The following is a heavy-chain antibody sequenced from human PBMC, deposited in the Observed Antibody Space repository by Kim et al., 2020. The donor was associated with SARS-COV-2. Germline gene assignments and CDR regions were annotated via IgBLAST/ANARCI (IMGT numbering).Heavy chain of an antibody. J-gene: IGHJ3*02. D-gene: IGHD2-2*01. Sequence: ASVKVSCKVSGYTLSGLSIHWVRQAPGKGLEWMGGFDPEKSERIYAQKFQGRLTMTEGTTTDTAYMELSSLRPEDTAVYFCATDGNVRTSVTVAAMGLDAYDIWGQGTMVTVSS. CDR2: FDPEKSER. CDR3: ATDGNVRTSVTVAAMGLDAYDI. CDR1: GYTLSGLS. V-gene: IGHV1-24*01.